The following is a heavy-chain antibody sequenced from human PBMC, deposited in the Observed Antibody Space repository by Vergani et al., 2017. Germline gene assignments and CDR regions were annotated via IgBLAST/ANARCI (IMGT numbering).Heavy chain of an antibody. Sequence: QVQLVQSGAEVKKPGSSVKVSCKVSGGTFSSYGISWVRQAPGQGLEWMGGSIPIFGTANYAQKFLGRVTIIADESMSTAYMELSSLRYEDTAVYYCAKGDSGDGASPFDYWGQGTLVTVSS. CDR1: GGTFSSYG. CDR3: AKGDSGDGASPFDY. CDR2: SIPIFGTA. J-gene: IGHJ4*02. D-gene: IGHD3-10*01. V-gene: IGHV1-69*01.